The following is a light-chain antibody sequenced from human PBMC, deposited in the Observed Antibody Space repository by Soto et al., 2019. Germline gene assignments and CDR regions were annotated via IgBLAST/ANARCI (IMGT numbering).Light chain of an antibody. J-gene: IGKJ5*01. CDR1: QDIRGA. V-gene: IGKV1-13*02. CDR3: QQFNIYPIT. Sequence: AIQVTQSPSSLSASVGDRVTITCRASQDIRGALAWYQQKPGKAPKLLIYDVSTVQSGVPSRFSGRGSGTEFTLTITSLQPEDFATYYFQQFNIYPITFGQGTRLDI. CDR2: DVS.